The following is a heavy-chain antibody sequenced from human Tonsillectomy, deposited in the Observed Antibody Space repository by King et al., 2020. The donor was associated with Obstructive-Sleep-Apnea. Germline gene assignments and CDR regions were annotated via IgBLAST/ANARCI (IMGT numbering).Heavy chain of an antibody. CDR3: ARGSGWYESGFDY. D-gene: IGHD6-19*01. CDR2: ISWNSGSI. CDR1: GFTFDNYA. V-gene: IGHV3-9*01. J-gene: IGHJ4*02. Sequence: DVQLVESGGGLVQPGRSLRLSCAASGFTFDNYAMHGVRQAPGKGLVWVSGISWNSGSIVYADSVKGRFTISRDNAKNSRYLQMNSLRAEDTALYYCARGSGWYESGFDYWGQGTLVTVSS.